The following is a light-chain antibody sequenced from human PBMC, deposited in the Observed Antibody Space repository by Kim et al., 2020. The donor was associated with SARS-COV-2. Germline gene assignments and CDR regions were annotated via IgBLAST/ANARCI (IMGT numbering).Light chain of an antibody. J-gene: IGLJ2*01. CDR3: ATRDRRNHVL. V-gene: IGLV3-19*01. Sequence: VALGQTVTSTRTGENLISYFVSWYQQKPGEAPVLVMFGNNHRPSGVSDRVSGSSSRNKGALTITGAQAEEEADDYCATRDRRNHVLFGGGTQLTVL. CDR1: NLISYF. CDR2: GNN.